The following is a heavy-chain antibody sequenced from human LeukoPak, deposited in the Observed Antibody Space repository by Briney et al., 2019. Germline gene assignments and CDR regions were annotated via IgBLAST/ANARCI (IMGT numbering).Heavy chain of an antibody. CDR3: AKDGGSFYELRGYDY. J-gene: IGHJ4*02. V-gene: IGHV3-23*01. CDR2: IGSSGGET. D-gene: IGHD2/OR15-2a*01. Sequence: GGSLRLSCAASGFTFSVYAMSWVRQAPGKGLEWVALIGSSGGETNYADSVKGRFTISGDSSKNTLFLQMDSLRADDTAIYFCAKDGGSFYELRGYDYWGQGALVTVSS. CDR1: GFTFSVYA.